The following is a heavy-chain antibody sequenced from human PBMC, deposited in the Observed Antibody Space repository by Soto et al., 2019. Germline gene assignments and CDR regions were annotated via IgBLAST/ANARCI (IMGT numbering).Heavy chain of an antibody. V-gene: IGHV2-5*02. CDR3: AHRRGGYNWNVEHFDY. J-gene: IGHJ4*01. CDR1: GFSLRTTGVG. D-gene: IGHD1-20*01. Sequence: QITLKESGPTLVKPTETLTLTCTFSGFSLRTTGVGVGWIRQPPGRALESLALIYWDDHKRYSPFLKSRLTITKDTSKNQVVHTRTNMDPVDTATDYCAHRRGGYNWNVEHFDYWGHGTLVTVSS. CDR2: IYWDDHK.